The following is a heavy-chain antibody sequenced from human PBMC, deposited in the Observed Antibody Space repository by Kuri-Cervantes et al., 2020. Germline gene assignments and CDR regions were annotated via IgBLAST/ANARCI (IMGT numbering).Heavy chain of an antibody. V-gene: IGHV4-59*12. Sequence: SETLSLTCTVSGGSISSYYWSWIRQSPGKGLEWIGYIYYSGCTNDNPSLKSQVTISVDTSKNQFSLKLKSGSAADTAVYYCARAKYDSSGLHTRPIDYWGQGTLVTVSS. D-gene: IGHD3-22*01. CDR1: GGSISSYY. J-gene: IGHJ4*02. CDR2: IYYSGCT. CDR3: ARAKYDSSGLHTRPIDY.